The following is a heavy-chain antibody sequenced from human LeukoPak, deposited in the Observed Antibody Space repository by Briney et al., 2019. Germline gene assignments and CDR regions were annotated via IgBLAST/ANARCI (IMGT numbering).Heavy chain of an antibody. J-gene: IGHJ5*02. D-gene: IGHD4-11*01. Sequence: PSETLSLTCTVSGGSLTGYYWSWVRQPPGEGLDWIGYIHYSGSTNNNPSLKSRVTMSVDTSKNQFSLKLSSVTAADTAVYYCARDHRDTALDYRIDPWGQGTLVTVSS. CDR2: IHYSGST. V-gene: IGHV4-59*12. CDR1: GGSLTGYY. CDR3: ARDHRDTALDYRIDP.